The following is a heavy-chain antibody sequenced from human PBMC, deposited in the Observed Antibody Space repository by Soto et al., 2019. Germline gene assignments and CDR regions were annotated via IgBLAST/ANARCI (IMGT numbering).Heavy chain of an antibody. CDR1: GFTFSSYA. V-gene: IGHV3-23*01. CDR2: ISGSGGST. Sequence: PGGSLRLACAASGFTFSSYAMSWVRQAPGKGLEWVSAISGSGGSTYYADSVKGRFTISRDNSKNTLYLQMNSLRAEDTAVYYCAKGEHSGCDWYFHLWGRGTLVTVS. D-gene: IGHD5-12*01. CDR3: AKGEHSGCDWYFHL. J-gene: IGHJ2*01.